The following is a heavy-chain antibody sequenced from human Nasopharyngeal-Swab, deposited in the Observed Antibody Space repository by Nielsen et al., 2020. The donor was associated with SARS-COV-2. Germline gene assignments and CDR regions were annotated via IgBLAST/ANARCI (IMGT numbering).Heavy chain of an antibody. J-gene: IGHJ4*02. CDR2: ISADGGVT. CDR1: GFTFSSHD. CDR3: AKDSQKGGGSSWYY. V-gene: IGHV3-23*01. D-gene: IGHD6-13*01. Sequence: GGSLRLSCAASGFTFSSHDMSWARQSPGKGLEWVSAISADGGVTPHADSVKGRFTISRDNSKSTLYLQMNSLRAEDTAVYYCAKDSQKGGGSSWYYWGQGTLVTVSS.